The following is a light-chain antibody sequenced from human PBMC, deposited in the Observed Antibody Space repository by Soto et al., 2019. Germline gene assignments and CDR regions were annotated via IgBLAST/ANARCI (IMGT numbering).Light chain of an antibody. CDR3: QQYESFPRT. Sequence: EIVMTQSPATLSVSPGERATLSCRASQSVSSNLAWYQQKPGQAPRLLIYGASTRATGIPARFSGSGSGTEFTLTISSLQSEDFATYFCQQYESFPRTFGQGTKVEIK. V-gene: IGKV3-15*01. CDR2: GAS. CDR1: QSVSSN. J-gene: IGKJ1*01.